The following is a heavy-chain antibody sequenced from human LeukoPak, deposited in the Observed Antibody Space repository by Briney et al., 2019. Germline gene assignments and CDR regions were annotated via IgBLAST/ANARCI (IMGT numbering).Heavy chain of an antibody. CDR1: GYTFTGYY. CDR3: AREGIAVAGPWFDP. D-gene: IGHD6-19*01. V-gene: IGHV1-2*02. Sequence: ASVKVSCKASGYTFTGYYMHWVRQAPGQGLEWMGWINPNSGGTNYAQKFQGRVTMTRDTSISTAYMELSRLRSDDTAVYYCAREGIAVAGPWFDPWGQGTLVTVSS. CDR2: INPNSGGT. J-gene: IGHJ5*02.